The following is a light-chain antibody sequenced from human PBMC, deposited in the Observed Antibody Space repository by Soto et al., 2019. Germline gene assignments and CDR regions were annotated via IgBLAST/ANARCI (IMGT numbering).Light chain of an antibody. J-gene: IGKJ4*01. CDR3: QQYDNSAPLS. V-gene: IGKV3D-20*01. Sequence: EIVLTQSPATLSLSPGDRATLSCGASQSVRSSYVAWYQQKAGLAPRLLIYDGSSRASGIPDRFSGSGSGTDSTLTIGRLEPEDFALYYCQQYDNSAPLSFGGGTKV. CDR2: DGS. CDR1: QSVRSSY.